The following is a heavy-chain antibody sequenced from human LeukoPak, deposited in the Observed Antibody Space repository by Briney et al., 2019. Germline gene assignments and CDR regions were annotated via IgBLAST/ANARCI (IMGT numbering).Heavy chain of an antibody. J-gene: IGHJ4*02. CDR1: GYSISSGYY. V-gene: IGHV4-38-2*02. D-gene: IGHD2-2*01. CDR3: ARACSSTSCLGGFDY. CDR2: IYHSGST. Sequence: SETLSLTCTVSGYSISSGYYWGWIRPPPGKGLEWIGSIYHSGSTYYNPSLKSRVTISVDTSKNQFSLKLSSVTAADTAVYYCARACSSTSCLGGFDYWGQGTLVTVSS.